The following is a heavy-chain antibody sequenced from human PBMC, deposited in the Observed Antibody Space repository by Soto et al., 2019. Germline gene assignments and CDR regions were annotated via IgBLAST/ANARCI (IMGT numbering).Heavy chain of an antibody. D-gene: IGHD2-2*01. CDR1: GFTFSSHA. J-gene: IGHJ5*02. CDR3: AKVVVPAAMLRNWFDP. CDR2: ISGSGGST. V-gene: IGHV3-23*01. Sequence: EVQLLESGGGLVQPGGSLRLSCAASGFTFSSHAMSWVRQAPGKGLEWVSAISGSGGSTYYADSVKGRFTISRDNSKNTLYLQMNSLRAEDTAVYYCAKVVVPAAMLRNWFDPWGQGTLVTVSS.